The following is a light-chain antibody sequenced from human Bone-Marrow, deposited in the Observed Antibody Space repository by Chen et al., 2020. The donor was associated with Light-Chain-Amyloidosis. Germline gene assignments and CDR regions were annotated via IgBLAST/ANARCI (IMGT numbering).Light chain of an antibody. CDR3: QSADSSGTYYVV. CDR1: ALPKQY. Sequence: SYELIQPPSVSVSPGQTAGITYPGDALPKQYAYWYQQKPGQAPVLVIYKDSERPSGIPERFSGSSSGTTVTLTISGVQAEDEADYYCQSADSSGTYYVVFGGGTKLTVL. J-gene: IGLJ2*01. CDR2: KDS. V-gene: IGLV3-25*03.